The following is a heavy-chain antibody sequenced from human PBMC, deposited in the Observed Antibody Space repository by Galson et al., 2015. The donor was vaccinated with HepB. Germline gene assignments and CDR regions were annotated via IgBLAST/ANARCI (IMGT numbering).Heavy chain of an antibody. Sequence: SLRLSCAASGFPFSNYAMSWVRQAPGKGLEWVSAISGSGSNTYYADSVKGRFTISRDNSKNTLHLQVNSLRAEDTAVYYCAKLPLAVAGVKYFQHWGQGTLVTVSS. CDR2: ISGSGSNT. J-gene: IGHJ1*01. V-gene: IGHV3-23*01. D-gene: IGHD6-19*01. CDR3: AKLPLAVAGVKYFQH. CDR1: GFPFSNYA.